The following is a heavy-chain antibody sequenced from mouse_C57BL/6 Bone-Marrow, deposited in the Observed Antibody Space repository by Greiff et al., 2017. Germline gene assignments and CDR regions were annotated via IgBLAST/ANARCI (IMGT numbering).Heavy chain of an antibody. Sequence: EVKVVESGAELVRPGASVKLSCTASGFNIKDDYMHWVKQRPEQGLEWIGWIDPENGDTEYASKFQGKATITADTSSNTAYLQLSSLTSEDTAVYYWTTAGYGNYPDTRDYWGEGTSVTVSS. J-gene: IGHJ4*01. CDR1: GFNIKDDY. V-gene: IGHV14-4*01. CDR3: TTAGYGNYPDTRDY. CDR2: IDPENGDT. D-gene: IGHD2-10*02.